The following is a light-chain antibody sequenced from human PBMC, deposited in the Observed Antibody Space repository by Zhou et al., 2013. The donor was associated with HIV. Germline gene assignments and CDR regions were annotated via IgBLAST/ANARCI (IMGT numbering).Light chain of an antibody. CDR1: QNINSY. V-gene: IGKV1-39*01. CDR2: AAS. Sequence: DIQMTQSPYSLSASVGDRVTITCRASQNINSYLNWYQHKPGKAPEVLIYAASTLQSGVPSRFSGSGSGTDFTLTISRLEPEDFAVYYCQQYGNSPFFGLGDQAGDQT. J-gene: IGKJ2*01. CDR3: QQYGNSPF.